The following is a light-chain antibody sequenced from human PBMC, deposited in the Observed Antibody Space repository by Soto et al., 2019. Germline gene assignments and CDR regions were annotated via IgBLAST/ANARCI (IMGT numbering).Light chain of an antibody. Sequence: QSALTQPAAVSGPPGQSITISCTGTSSDVGRYNYVSWYQQHPGKAPKLMIYEVRNRPSGVSNRFSASKSGNTASLTISGLQAEDEADYYCNSYTSNTTWVFGGGTKLTVL. CDR1: SSDVGRYNY. CDR2: EVR. J-gene: IGLJ3*02. CDR3: NSYTSNTTWV. V-gene: IGLV2-14*01.